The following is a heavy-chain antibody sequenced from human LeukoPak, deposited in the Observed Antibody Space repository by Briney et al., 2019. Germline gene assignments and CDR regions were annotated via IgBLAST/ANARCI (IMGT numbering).Heavy chain of an antibody. V-gene: IGHV3-74*01. Sequence: GGSLRLSCAASGFTFSSHWMHWVRQAPGKGLVWVSRLNSDGSRTDYADSVKGRFTISRDNSKNTLYLQLSSLRAEDTAVYYCANTMVRGSYNMDVWGQGTTVTVSS. J-gene: IGHJ6*02. CDR2: LNSDGSRT. D-gene: IGHD3-10*01. CDR1: GFTFSSHW. CDR3: ANTMVRGSYNMDV.